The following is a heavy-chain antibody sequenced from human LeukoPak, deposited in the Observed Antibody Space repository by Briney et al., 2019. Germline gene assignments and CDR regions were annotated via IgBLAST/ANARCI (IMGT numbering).Heavy chain of an antibody. Sequence: GGSLRLSCAASGFTFSKYWMSWVRQAPGKGLEWVANIKQDGSEKYYVGSVKGRFTISRDNAKNTLYLQMNSLRAEDTAVYYCAKAGGSGWYGYWGQGSLVTVSS. CDR2: IKQDGSEK. CDR1: GFTFSKYW. D-gene: IGHD6-19*01. J-gene: IGHJ4*02. CDR3: AKAGGSGWYGY. V-gene: IGHV3-7*02.